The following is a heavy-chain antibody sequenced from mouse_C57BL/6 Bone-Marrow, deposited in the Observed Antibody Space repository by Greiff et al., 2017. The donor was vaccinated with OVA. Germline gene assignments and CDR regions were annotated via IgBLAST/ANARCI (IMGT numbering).Heavy chain of an antibody. CDR2: IYPGSGST. D-gene: IGHD2-4*01. Sequence: QVQLQQPGAELVKPGASVKMSCKASGYTFTSYWITWVKQRPGQGLEWIGDIYPGSGSTNYNEKFKSKATLTVDTSSSTAYIQLSSLTSEDSAVYYCDRRESYDYDGAMDYWGQGTSVTVSS. CDR3: DRRESYDYDGAMDY. J-gene: IGHJ4*01. V-gene: IGHV1-55*01. CDR1: GYTFTSYW.